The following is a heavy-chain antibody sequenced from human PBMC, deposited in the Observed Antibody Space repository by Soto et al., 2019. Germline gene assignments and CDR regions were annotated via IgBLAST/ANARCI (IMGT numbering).Heavy chain of an antibody. Sequence: NPSETLSLTCTVSGGSISSSSYYWGWIRQPPGKGLEWIGSIYYSGSTYYNPSLKSRVTISLDTSKNQFSLKLSSVTAADTAVYYCARLRLSGPGWLQLRGGTDYWGQGTLVTVSS. CDR3: ARLRLSGPGWLQLRGGTDY. CDR1: GGSISSSSYY. CDR2: IYYSGST. V-gene: IGHV4-39*01. J-gene: IGHJ4*02. D-gene: IGHD5-12*01.